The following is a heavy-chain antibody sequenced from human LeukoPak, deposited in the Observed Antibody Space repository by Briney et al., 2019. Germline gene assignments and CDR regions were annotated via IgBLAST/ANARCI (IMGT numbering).Heavy chain of an antibody. J-gene: IGHJ2*01. CDR2: INHSGST. CDR1: GGSGSDYY. Sequence: SETLSRTCAVYGGSGSDYYWSWIRQPPGMGREGIVEINHSGSTNYNTSLKSRVTISVDTSKNQFSLKLSSVTAADTAVYYCAGQTRNYWYFDLWGRGTLVTVSS. V-gene: IGHV4-34*01. D-gene: IGHD1-14*01. CDR3: AGQTRNYWYFDL.